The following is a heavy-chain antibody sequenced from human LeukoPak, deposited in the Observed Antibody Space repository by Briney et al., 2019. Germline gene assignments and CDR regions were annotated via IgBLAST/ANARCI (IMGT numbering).Heavy chain of an antibody. CDR3: ARDSGFLPYNWFDT. CDR2: ITYDGSDK. CDR1: GFSFSTFA. D-gene: IGHD2-15*01. J-gene: IGHJ5*02. Sequence: QSGGSLRLSCAASGFSFSTFAMDWVRQAPGKGLEWVAVITYDGSDKYYADSVKGRFSISRDNSKNTLYLQMNSLRAGDTAVYYCARDSGFLPYNWFDTWGQGTLVTVSS. V-gene: IGHV3-30-3*01.